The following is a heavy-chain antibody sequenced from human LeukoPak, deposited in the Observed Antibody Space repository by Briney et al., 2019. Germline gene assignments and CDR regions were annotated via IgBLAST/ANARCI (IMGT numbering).Heavy chain of an antibody. V-gene: IGHV3-30*02. J-gene: IGHJ4*02. CDR2: IRYDGSNK. D-gene: IGHD3-10*01. Sequence: GGSLRLSCAASGFTFSSYGMHWVRQAPGKGLEWVAFIRYDGSNKYYADSVKGRFTISRDNSKNTLYLQMNSLRAEDTAVYYCAKEQMVRGVIILDYWGQGTLVTVSS. CDR1: GFTFSSYG. CDR3: AKEQMVRGVIILDY.